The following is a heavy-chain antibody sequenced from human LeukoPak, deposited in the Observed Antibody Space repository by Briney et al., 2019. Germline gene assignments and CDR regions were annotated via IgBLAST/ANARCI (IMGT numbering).Heavy chain of an antibody. CDR2: ISGSGGST. V-gene: IGHV3-23*01. CDR3: AKWDYSSGWYPVPFFDY. D-gene: IGHD6-19*01. CDR1: GFNVSNNY. J-gene: IGHJ4*02. Sequence: HPGGSLRLSCAASGFNVSNNYMSWVRQAPGKGLEWVSAISGSGGSTYYADSVKGRFTISRDNSKNTLYLQMNSLRAEDTAVYYCAKWDYSSGWYPVPFFDYWGQGTLVTVSS.